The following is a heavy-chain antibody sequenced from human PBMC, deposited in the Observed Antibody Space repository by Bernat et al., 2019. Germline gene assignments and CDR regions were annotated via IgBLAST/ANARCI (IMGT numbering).Heavy chain of an antibody. CDR1: GGSISSSNW. V-gene: IGHV4-4*02. Sequence: QVQLQESGPGLVKPSGTLSLTCAVSGGSISSSNWWSWVRQPPGKGLEWIGEIYHSGSTNYNPSLKSRVTISVDTSRNQFSVKLNSAADTAVYYCARRRGGTDDFDIWGQGTMVTVSS. J-gene: IGHJ3*02. CDR2: IYHSGST. CDR3: ARRRGGTDDFDI. D-gene: IGHD1-1*01.